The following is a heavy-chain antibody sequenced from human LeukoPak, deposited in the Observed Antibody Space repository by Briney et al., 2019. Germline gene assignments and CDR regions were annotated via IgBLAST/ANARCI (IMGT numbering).Heavy chain of an antibody. CDR2: INPSGGST. CDR1: GYTFTSYY. Sequence: ASVKVSCKASGYTFTSYYMHWVRQAPGQGLEWMGIINPSGGSTSYAQKFQGRVTMTRGMSTSTVYMELSSLRSEDTAVYYCASSKGRTGTYDYWGQGTLVTVSS. V-gene: IGHV1-46*01. D-gene: IGHD1-7*01. J-gene: IGHJ4*02. CDR3: ASSKGRTGTYDY.